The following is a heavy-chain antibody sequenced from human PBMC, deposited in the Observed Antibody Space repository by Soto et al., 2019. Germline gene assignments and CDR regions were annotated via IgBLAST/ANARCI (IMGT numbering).Heavy chain of an antibody. CDR3: ASTGYSIAPYYYYGMDV. CDR1: GGTFSSYA. D-gene: IGHD6-13*01. V-gene: IGHV1-69*13. Sequence: SLKVSCKASGGTFSSYAISWVRQAPGQGLEWMGGIIPIFGTANYAQKFQGRVTITADESTSTAYMELSSLRSEDTAVYYCASTGYSIAPYYYYGMDVWGQGTTVTVSS. J-gene: IGHJ6*01. CDR2: IIPIFGTA.